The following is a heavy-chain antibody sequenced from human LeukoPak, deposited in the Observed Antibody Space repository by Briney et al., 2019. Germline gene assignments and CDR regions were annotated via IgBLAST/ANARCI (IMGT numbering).Heavy chain of an antibody. J-gene: IGHJ4*02. V-gene: IGHV3-30*03. CDR2: ISYDGSNK. CDR3: ARVQLDLDY. CDR1: GFIFSSYS. Sequence: GGSLRLSCAASGFIFSSYSMNWVRQAPGKGLEWVALISYDGSNKYYAESVKGRFTISRDNSKNTLYLQTNSLRGEDTAVYYCARVQLDLDYWGQGTLVTVSS. D-gene: IGHD5-18*01.